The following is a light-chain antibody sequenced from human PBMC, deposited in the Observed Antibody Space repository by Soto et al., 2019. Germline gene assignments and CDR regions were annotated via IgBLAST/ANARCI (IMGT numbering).Light chain of an antibody. CDR1: QSVRSN. CDR2: DAS. J-gene: IGKJ1*01. V-gene: IGKV3D-15*01. CDR3: QQYNNWPWT. Sequence: EIVLTQSPGTLSLSPGERATLSCRASQSVRSNCLAWYHHKPGQAPRLLIYDASNRATGIPARFSGSGSGTEFSLTISSLQSEDFAVYYCQQYNNWPWTFGQGTKVDI.